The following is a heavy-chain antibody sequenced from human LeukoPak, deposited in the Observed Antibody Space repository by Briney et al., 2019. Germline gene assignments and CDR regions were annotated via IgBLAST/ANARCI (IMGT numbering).Heavy chain of an antibody. CDR1: GFTFSSYA. J-gene: IGHJ5*02. V-gene: IGHV3-23*01. Sequence: RGSLRLSCAASGFTFSSYAMSWVRQAPGKGLEWVSSISGSGGSTYYADSVKGRFTISRDNSKNTLYLQMNSLRAEDTAVYYCAKMIALWFFAWGQGTLVTVSS. CDR2: ISGSGGST. D-gene: IGHD3/OR15-3a*01. CDR3: AKMIALWFFA.